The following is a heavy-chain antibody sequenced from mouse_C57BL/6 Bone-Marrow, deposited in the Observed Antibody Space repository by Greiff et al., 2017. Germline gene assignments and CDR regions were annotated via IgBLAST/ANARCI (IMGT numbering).Heavy chain of an antibody. CDR1: GFSLTSYG. J-gene: IGHJ1*03. CDR3: ARKDDYDGDWYFDV. CDR2: IWSGGST. Sequence: VQLKQSGPGLVQPSQSLSITCTVSGFSLTSYGVHWVRQSPGKGLEWLGVIWSGGSTDYNAAFISRLSISKDNSKSQVFFKMNSLQADDTAIYYCARKDDYDGDWYFDVWGTGTTVTVSS. V-gene: IGHV2-2*01. D-gene: IGHD2-4*01.